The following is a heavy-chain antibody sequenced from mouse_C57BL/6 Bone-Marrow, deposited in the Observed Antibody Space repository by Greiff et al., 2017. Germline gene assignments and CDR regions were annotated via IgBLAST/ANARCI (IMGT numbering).Heavy chain of an antibody. CDR1: GFNIKDDY. V-gene: IGHV14-4*01. CDR3: TTVVRYFDV. Sequence: VQLKESGAELVRPGASVKLSCTASGFNIKDDYMHWVKQRPEQGLEWIGWIDPENGDTEYASKFQGKATITADTSSNTAYLQLSSLTSEDTAVYYCTTVVRYFDVWGTGTTVTVSS. CDR2: IDPENGDT. J-gene: IGHJ1*03. D-gene: IGHD1-1*01.